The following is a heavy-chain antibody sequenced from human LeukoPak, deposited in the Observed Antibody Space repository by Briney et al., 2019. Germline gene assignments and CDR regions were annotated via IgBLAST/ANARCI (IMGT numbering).Heavy chain of an antibody. CDR3: AKDSSRVVPAPGARQQLVRGASYYYYYMDV. CDR2: ISGSGGST. Sequence: GGSLRLSCAASGFTFSSYAMSWVRQAPGKGLEWVSAISGSGGSTYYADSVKGRFTISRDNSKNTLYLQMNSLRAEDTAVYYCAKDSSRVVPAPGARQQLVRGASYYYYYMDVWGKGTTVTVSS. V-gene: IGHV3-23*01. CDR1: GFTFSSYA. J-gene: IGHJ6*03. D-gene: IGHD6-6*01.